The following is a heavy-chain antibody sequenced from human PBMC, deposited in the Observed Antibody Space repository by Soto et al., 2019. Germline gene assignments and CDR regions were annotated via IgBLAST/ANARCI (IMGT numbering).Heavy chain of an antibody. Sequence: QVQLVQSGAEVKKPGASVKVSCKVSGYTLTELSMHWVRQAPGKGLEWMGGFDPEDGETIYAQKFQGRVTMTENTSTDTAYMELSSLRSEDTAVYYCATGSGCISTRCYYYGMDVWGQGTTVTVSS. J-gene: IGHJ6*02. V-gene: IGHV1-24*01. D-gene: IGHD2-2*01. CDR2: FDPEDGET. CDR3: ATGSGCISTRCYYYGMDV. CDR1: GYTLTELS.